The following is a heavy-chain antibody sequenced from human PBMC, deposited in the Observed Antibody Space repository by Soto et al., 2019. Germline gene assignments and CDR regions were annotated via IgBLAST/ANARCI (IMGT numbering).Heavy chain of an antibody. V-gene: IGHV1-69*13. D-gene: IGHD3-10*01. Sequence: SVKVSCKASGGTFSSYAISWVRQAPGQGLELMGGIIPIFGTANYAQKFQGRVTITADESTSTAYMELSSLRSEDTAVYYCAREKTMVRGVIITSLDAFDIWGQGTMVTVS. CDR1: GGTFSSYA. J-gene: IGHJ3*02. CDR2: IIPIFGTA. CDR3: AREKTMVRGVIITSLDAFDI.